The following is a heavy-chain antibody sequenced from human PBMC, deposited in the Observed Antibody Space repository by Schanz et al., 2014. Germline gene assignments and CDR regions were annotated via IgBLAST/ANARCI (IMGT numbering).Heavy chain of an antibody. CDR1: GFTFTSYS. CDR3: AKEDRNHNSDYVY. CDR2: IRYDGSSK. J-gene: IGHJ4*02. Sequence: QVQLVQSGGGVVQPGGSLRLSCAASGFTFTSYSMHWVRQASGRGLEWVAFIRYDGSSKYYADSVRGRFTISRDDFKNTLYLQMNSLRPEDTAVYYCAKEDRNHNSDYVYWGQGTLVTVSS. D-gene: IGHD3-22*01. V-gene: IGHV3-30*02.